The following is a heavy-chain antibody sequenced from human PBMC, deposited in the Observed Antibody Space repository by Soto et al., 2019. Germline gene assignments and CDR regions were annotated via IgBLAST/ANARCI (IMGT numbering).Heavy chain of an antibody. V-gene: IGHV3-23*01. CDR3: AKERSSGWSFDY. J-gene: IGHJ4*02. CDR1: GFTFCTYA. CDR2: ISGSGDST. Sequence: PGGSLRLSCAAPGFTFCTYAMNWVRQAPGKGLEWVSGISGSGDSTYYADSVKGRFTVSRDNSKNTLYLQMNSLRAEDTAVFYCAKERSSGWSFDYWGQGTLVTVSS. D-gene: IGHD6-19*01.